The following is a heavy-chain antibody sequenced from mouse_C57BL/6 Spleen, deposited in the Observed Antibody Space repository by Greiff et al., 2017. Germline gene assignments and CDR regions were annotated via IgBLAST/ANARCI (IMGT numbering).Heavy chain of an antibody. D-gene: IGHD2-4*01. CDR2: IHPNSGST. CDR1: GYTFTSYW. V-gene: IGHV1-64*01. J-gene: IGHJ3*01. Sequence: QVQLQQPGAELVKPGASVKLSCKASGYTFTSYWMHWVKQRPGQGLEWIGMIHPNSGSTNYNEKFKSKATLTVDKSSSTAYMQLSSLTSEDSAVYYCASPSYYDYDWFAYWGQGTLVTVSA. CDR3: ASPSYYDYDWFAY.